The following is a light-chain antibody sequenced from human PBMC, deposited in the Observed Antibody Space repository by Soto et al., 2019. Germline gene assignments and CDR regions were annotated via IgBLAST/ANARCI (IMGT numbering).Light chain of an antibody. V-gene: IGKV1-9*01. CDR2: GAS. CDR1: QGIGNF. Sequence: DIQLTQSPSFLSASVGDRVTITCRASQGIGNFVAWYQKKPGMTPELLIYGASTLQSGVPPRFSGSGSGTEFTLTISSLQPEDFATYYCQQLDIYPLTFGGGTQVEVK. J-gene: IGKJ4*01. CDR3: QQLDIYPLT.